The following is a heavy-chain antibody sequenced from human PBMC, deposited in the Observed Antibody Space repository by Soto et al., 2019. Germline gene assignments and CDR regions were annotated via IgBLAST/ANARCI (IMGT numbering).Heavy chain of an antibody. D-gene: IGHD3-22*01. CDR3: AREGLDSSGYYDAFDI. CDR2: IYHSGST. V-gene: IGHV4-38-2*02. J-gene: IGHJ3*02. CDR1: GYSISSGYY. Sequence: LSLTCAVSGYSISSGYYWGWIRQPPGKGLEWIGSIYHSGSTYYNPSLKSRVTISVDTSKNQFSLKLSSVTAADTAVYYCAREGLDSSGYYDAFDIWGQGTMVTVSS.